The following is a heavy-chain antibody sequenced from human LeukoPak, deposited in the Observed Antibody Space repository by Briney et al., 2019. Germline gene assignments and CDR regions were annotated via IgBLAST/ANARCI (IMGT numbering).Heavy chain of an antibody. V-gene: IGHV1-2*02. CDR3: ARVPIAAAGTLFDY. J-gene: IGHJ4*02. CDR1: GYTFTGYY. CDR2: INPNSGGT. Sequence: GASVKVSCKASGYTFTGYYMHWVRQAPGQGLEWMGWINPNSGGTNYAQKFQGRVTMTRDTSISTAYMELSRLRSDDTAVYYCARVPIAAAGTLFDYWAREPWSPSPQ. D-gene: IGHD6-13*01.